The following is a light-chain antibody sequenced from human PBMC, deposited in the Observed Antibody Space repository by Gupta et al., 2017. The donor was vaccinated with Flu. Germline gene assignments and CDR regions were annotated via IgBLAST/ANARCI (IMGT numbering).Light chain of an antibody. CDR1: TLANQN. CDR3: QAADSRNTSV. Sequence: SSALTPPASVSVCPGQTARITCSGDTLANQNAYWYQQKSGQAPVLVIYKDTGRPSGVPERFSGSSSGTTVTLTISGVQAEDEADYYCQAADSRNTSVFGAGTKVTVL. J-gene: IGLJ1*01. CDR2: KDT. V-gene: IGLV3-25*02.